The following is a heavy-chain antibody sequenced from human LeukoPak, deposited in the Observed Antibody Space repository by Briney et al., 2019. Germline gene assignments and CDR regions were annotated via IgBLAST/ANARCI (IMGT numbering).Heavy chain of an antibody. J-gene: IGHJ4*02. CDR1: GFTFSDYY. Sequence: GGSLRLSCAGSGFTFSDYYMSWIRQAPGKGLEWVSYISSSSSTYTNYADSVKGRFTISRDNAKNSLYLQMNSLRAEDTAIYYCAIYRTYGDRDYWGQGTLVTVSS. V-gene: IGHV3-11*06. CDR2: ISSSSSTYT. D-gene: IGHD4-17*01. CDR3: AIYRTYGDRDY.